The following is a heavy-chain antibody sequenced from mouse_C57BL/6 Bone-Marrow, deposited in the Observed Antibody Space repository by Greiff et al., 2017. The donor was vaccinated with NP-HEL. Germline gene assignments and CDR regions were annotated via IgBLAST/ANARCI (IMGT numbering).Heavy chain of an antibody. V-gene: IGHV1-69*01. Sequence: VQLQQPGAELVKPGASVKVSCKASGYTFTSYWMHWVKQRPGQGLEWIGEIDPSDSYTNYNQKFKGKSTLTVDKSSSTAYMQLSSLTSEDSAVYYCAREDDYWYFDVWGTGTTVTVSS. J-gene: IGHJ1*03. CDR2: IDPSDSYT. CDR1: GYTFTSYW. CDR3: AREDDYWYFDV.